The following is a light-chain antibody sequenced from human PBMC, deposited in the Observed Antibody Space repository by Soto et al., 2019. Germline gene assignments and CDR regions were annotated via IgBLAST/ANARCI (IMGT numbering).Light chain of an antibody. CDR3: QQYGSSPMFT. V-gene: IGKV3-20*01. CDR2: GAS. Sequence: EIVLTQSPGTLSLSPGERATLSCRASQSVSSSYLAWYQQKPGQAPRLLIYGASSRATCIPDRFSGSGSGADFALTISRLEPEDFAVYYWQQYGSSPMFTFGQRTKLEIK. J-gene: IGKJ2*01. CDR1: QSVSSSY.